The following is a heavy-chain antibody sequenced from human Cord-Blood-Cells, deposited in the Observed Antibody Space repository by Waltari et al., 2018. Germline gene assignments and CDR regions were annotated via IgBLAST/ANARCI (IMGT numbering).Heavy chain of an antibody. CDR2: ISYDGSNK. CDR3: ARAVLDAFDI. CDR1: GFPFSSYA. Sequence: QVQLVASGGGVVQPGRSRTPSCPASGFPFSSYAILWVRQAPGKGLEWVAVISYDGSNKYYADSVKGRFTISRDNSKNTLYLQMNSLRAEDTAVYYCARAVLDAFDIWGQGTMVTVSS. V-gene: IGHV3-30-3*01. J-gene: IGHJ3*02.